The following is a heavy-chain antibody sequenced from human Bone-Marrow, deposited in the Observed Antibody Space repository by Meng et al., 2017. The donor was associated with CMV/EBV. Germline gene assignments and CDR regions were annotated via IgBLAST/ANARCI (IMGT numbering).Heavy chain of an antibody. CDR2: IYSGGST. CDR1: GFTFSSYA. V-gene: IGHV3-53*01. CDR3: ARDFRDTTGSHPMDV. D-gene: IGHD1-26*01. J-gene: IGHJ6*02. Sequence: GGSLRLSCAASGFTFSSYAMSWVRQAPGKGLEWVSVIYSGGSTYYADSVKGRFTISRDNSKNTLYLQMNSLRAEDTAVYYCARDFRDTTGSHPMDVWGQGTTVTVSS.